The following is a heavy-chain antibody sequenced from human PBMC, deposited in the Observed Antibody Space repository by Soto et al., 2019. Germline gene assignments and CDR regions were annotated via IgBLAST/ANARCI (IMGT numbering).Heavy chain of an antibody. J-gene: IGHJ4*02. CDR2: IYTSGST. Sequence: SETLSLTCTVSGGTISSYYWSWIRQPAGKGLEWIGRIYTSGSTNYNPSLKSRVTMSVDTSKNQFSLKLSSVTAADTAVYYCARGAPLWFGELSYYFDYWGQGTLVTV. CDR1: GGTISSYY. V-gene: IGHV4-4*07. CDR3: ARGAPLWFGELSYYFDY. D-gene: IGHD3-10*01.